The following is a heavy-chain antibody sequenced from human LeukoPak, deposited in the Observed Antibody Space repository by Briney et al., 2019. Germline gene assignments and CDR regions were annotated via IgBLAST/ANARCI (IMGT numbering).Heavy chain of an antibody. CDR3: ARVLSEWLRLGGVDY. V-gene: IGHV4-31*03. J-gene: IGHJ4*02. CDR2: IYYSGST. Sequence: SETLSLTCTVSGGSISSGGYYWSWIRQHPGKGLEWIGYIYYSGSTYYNPSLKSRVTISVDTSKNQFSLKLSSVTAADTAVYYCARVLSEWLRLGGVDYWGQGTLVTVSS. D-gene: IGHD5-12*01. CDR1: GGSISSGGYY.